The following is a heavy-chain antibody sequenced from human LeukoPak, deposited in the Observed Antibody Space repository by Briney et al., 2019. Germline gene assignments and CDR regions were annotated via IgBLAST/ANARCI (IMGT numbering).Heavy chain of an antibody. J-gene: IGHJ4*02. CDR1: GFMFSSYW. CDR2: IKQDGSEK. CDR3: AKLGRWLHYFDY. Sequence: GGSLRLSCAASGFMFSSYWMSWVRQAPGKGLEWVANIKQDGSEKYYVDSVKGRFTISRDNAKNSLYLQMNSLRAEDTAVYYCAKLGRWLHYFDYWGQGTLVTVSS. D-gene: IGHD4-23*01. V-gene: IGHV3-7*03.